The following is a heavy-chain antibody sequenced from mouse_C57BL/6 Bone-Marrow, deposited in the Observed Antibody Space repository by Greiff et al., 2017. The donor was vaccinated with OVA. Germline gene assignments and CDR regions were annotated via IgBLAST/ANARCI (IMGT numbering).Heavy chain of an antibody. CDR2: ISYDGSN. CDR1: GYSITSGYY. V-gene: IGHV3-6*01. Sequence: ESGPGLVKPSQSLSLTCSVTGYSITSGYYWNWIRQFPGNKLEWMGYISYDGSNNYNPSLKNRISITRDTSKNQFFLKLNSVTTEDTATYYCARGIYYGKGWGQGTLVTVSA. CDR3: ARGIYYGKG. J-gene: IGHJ3*02. D-gene: IGHD2-1*01.